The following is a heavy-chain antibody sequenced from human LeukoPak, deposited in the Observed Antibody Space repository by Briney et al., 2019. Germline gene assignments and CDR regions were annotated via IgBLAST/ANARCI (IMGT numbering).Heavy chain of an antibody. CDR3: VKNQYISGGFAPYNYYMDV. J-gene: IGHJ6*03. CDR1: GGSISSSSYY. D-gene: IGHD2-15*01. CDR2: SYYSGST. V-gene: IGHV4-39*01. Sequence: SETLSLTCTVSGGSISSSSYYWGWIRQPPGKGLEWIGSSYYSGSTYYNPSLKSRVTISVDTSKNQFYLKLSSVTAADTAVYYCVKNQYISGGFAPYNYYMDVWGKGTTVTVSS.